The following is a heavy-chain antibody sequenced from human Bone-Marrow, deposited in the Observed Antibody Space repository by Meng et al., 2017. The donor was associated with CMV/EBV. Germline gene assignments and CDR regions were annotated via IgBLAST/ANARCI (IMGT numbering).Heavy chain of an antibody. D-gene: IGHD6-13*01. CDR3: VRDHRAAAGSYYYYGMDV. V-gene: IGHV4-31*03. Sequence: SETLSLTCTVSGGSISSGGYYWSWIRQHPGKGLEWIGYIYYSGSTYYNPSLKSRVTISVDTSKNQFSLKLSSVTAADTAVYYCVRDHRAAAGSYYYYGMDVWGQGTTVTVSS. J-gene: IGHJ6*02. CDR1: GGSISSGGYY. CDR2: IYYSGST.